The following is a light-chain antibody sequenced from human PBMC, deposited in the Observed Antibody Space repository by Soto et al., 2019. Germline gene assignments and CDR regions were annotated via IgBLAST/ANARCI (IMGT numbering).Light chain of an antibody. CDR2: LNSDGSH. J-gene: IGLJ2*01. Sequence: QLVLTQSPSASASLGASVKLTCTLSSGHSSYAIAWHQQQSQKGPRFLMRLNSDGSHNKGDGIPDRFSGSSSGAARYLTISSLQSEDEADYYCQTWGTGIHGVFGGGTKLTVL. CDR1: SGHSSYA. V-gene: IGLV4-69*02. CDR3: QTWGTGIHGV.